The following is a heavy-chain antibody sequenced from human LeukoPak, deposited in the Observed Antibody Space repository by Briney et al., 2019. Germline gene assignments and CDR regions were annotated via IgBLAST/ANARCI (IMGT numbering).Heavy chain of an antibody. Sequence: SQTLSLTCTVSGGSISSGGYYWSWIRQPPGKGLEWIGYIYYSGSTNYNPSLKNRVTISVDTSKNQFSLKLSSVTAADTAVFYCARHYYDSSGYYYLDYWGQGTLVTVSS. V-gene: IGHV4-61*08. CDR2: IYYSGST. D-gene: IGHD3-22*01. CDR3: ARHYYDSSGYYYLDY. CDR1: GGSISSGGYY. J-gene: IGHJ4*02.